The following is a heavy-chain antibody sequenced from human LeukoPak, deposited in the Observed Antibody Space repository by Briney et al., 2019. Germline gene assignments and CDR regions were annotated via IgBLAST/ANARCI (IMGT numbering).Heavy chain of an antibody. Sequence: GGSLRLSCAASGFTFSSYAMHWVRQAPGKGLEWVAVISYDGSNKYYADSVKGRFTISRDNSKNTLYLQMNSLRAEDTAVYYCARGGYCSSTSCYFGYYMDVWGKGTTVTVSS. J-gene: IGHJ6*03. CDR1: GFTFSSYA. D-gene: IGHD2-2*01. V-gene: IGHV3-30*04. CDR3: ARGGYCSSTSCYFGYYMDV. CDR2: ISYDGSNK.